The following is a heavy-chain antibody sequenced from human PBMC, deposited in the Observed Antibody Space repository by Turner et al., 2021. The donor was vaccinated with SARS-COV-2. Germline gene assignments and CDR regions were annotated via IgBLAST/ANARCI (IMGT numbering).Heavy chain of an antibody. J-gene: IGHJ1*01. CDR3: VTSVRRSGYFQR. V-gene: IGHV4-39*01. CDR2: TYYPGGS. Sequence: QLLVQESGPALVKPSETLSLPCTVSAVSITSNSHYWGWVRQPPGKGLEWIGITYYPGGSYYNPSIRGRVTISVDPSQNKFSLILRSVTAADTAVYYCVTSVRRSGYFQRWGQGSLVSVSS. CDR1: AVSITSNSHY.